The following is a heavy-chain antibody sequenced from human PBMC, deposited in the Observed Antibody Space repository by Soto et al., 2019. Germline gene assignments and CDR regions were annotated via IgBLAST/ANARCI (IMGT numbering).Heavy chain of an antibody. J-gene: IGHJ4*02. Sequence: EVHLVESGGGLVQPGESLRLSCAASGFTFSSYSLNWVRQAPGKGLERVSYITSSGTTVYYADSVRGRFTISRDNAKNSLYLQMNSLRDDDTAVYYCARGSSNWAYYFDFWGQGTLVTVSS. CDR3: ARGSSNWAYYFDF. CDR2: ITSSGTTV. V-gene: IGHV3-48*02. D-gene: IGHD6-13*01. CDR1: GFTFSSYS.